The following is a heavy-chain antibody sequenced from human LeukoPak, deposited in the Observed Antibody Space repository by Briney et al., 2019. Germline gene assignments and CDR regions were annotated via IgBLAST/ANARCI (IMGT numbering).Heavy chain of an antibody. CDR3: ARGETRGYYYYKDL. CDR2: IIPIFGTA. Sequence: SVKVSCKASGGTFSSYAISWVRQAPGQGLEWMGGIIPIFGTANYAQKFQGRVTITTDESTSTAYMELSSLRSEDTAADYCARGETRGYYYYKDLWGKGTTVTVSS. D-gene: IGHD1-14*01. V-gene: IGHV1-69*05. CDR1: GGTFSSYA. J-gene: IGHJ6*03.